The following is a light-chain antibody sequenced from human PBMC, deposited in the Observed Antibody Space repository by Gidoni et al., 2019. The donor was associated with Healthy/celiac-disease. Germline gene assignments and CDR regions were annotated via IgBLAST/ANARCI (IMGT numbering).Light chain of an antibody. Sequence: AIRMTQSPSSFSASTGDRVTITCRASQGISSYLAWYQQKPGKAPKLLIYAASTLQSGVPSRFGGSGSGTDFTLTISCLQSEDFATYYCQQYYSYPRTFXQXTKVEIK. CDR2: AAS. CDR3: QQYYSYPRT. J-gene: IGKJ1*01. V-gene: IGKV1-8*01. CDR1: QGISSY.